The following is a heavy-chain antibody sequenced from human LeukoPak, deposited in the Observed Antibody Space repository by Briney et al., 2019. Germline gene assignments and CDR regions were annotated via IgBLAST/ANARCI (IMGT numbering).Heavy chain of an antibody. V-gene: IGHV3-7*01. CDR1: GFTFSSYW. Sequence: PGGSLRLSCAASGFTFSSYWMSWVRQAPGKGLEWVANIKQDGSEKYYVDSVKGRFTISRENAKNSLYLQTSSLRAEDTAVYYCARDFGSGWYGYFQHWGQGTLVTVSS. CDR3: ARDFGSGWYGYFQH. CDR2: IKQDGSEK. D-gene: IGHD6-19*01. J-gene: IGHJ1*01.